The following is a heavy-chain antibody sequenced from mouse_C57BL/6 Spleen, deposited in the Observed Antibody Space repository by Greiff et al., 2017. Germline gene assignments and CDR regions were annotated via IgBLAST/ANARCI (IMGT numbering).Heavy chain of an antibody. D-gene: IGHD1-1*01. Sequence: VQLQQSGAELVKPGASVKMSCKASGYTFTSYWITWVKQRPGQGLEWIGDIYPGSGSTNYNEKFKSKATLTVDTSSSTAYMQLSSLTSEDSAVYYCARDYGSSWHYFDYWGQGTTLTVSS. CDR2: IYPGSGST. J-gene: IGHJ2*01. CDR3: ARDYGSSWHYFDY. V-gene: IGHV1-55*01. CDR1: GYTFTSYW.